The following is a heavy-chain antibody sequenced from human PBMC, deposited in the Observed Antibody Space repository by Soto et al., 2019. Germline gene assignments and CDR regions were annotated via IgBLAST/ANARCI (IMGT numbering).Heavy chain of an antibody. CDR2: IRSKAYGGTT. Sequence: GGSLRLSCTASGFTFGDYAMSWFRQAPGKGLEWVGFIRSKAYGGTTEYAASVKGRFTISRDDSKSIAYLQMNSLKTEDTAVYYCTREPPTITTMVRGVMNYYYGMDVWGQGTTATVSS. CDR3: TREPPTITTMVRGVMNYYYGMDV. V-gene: IGHV3-49*03. CDR1: GFTFGDYA. D-gene: IGHD3-10*01. J-gene: IGHJ6*02.